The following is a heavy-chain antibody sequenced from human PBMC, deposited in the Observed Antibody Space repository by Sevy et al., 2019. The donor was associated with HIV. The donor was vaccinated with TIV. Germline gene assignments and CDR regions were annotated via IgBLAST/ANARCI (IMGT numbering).Heavy chain of an antibody. CDR2: FSSRGGNT. Sequence: GGSLRLSCAASGFTFSSYAMSWVRQAPGKGLEWVSVFSSRGGNTYYADSVKGRFTISRDNSKNTLYLQMNSLRAEDTAVYYCAKDRRYGDIGLFDYWGQGTLVTVSS. D-gene: IGHD4-17*01. V-gene: IGHV3-23*01. CDR3: AKDRRYGDIGLFDY. J-gene: IGHJ4*02. CDR1: GFTFSSYA.